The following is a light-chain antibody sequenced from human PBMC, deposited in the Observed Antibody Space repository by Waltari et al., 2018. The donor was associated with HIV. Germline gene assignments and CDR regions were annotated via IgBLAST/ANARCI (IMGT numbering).Light chain of an antibody. CDR3: GTWDSSLNSAV. CDR2: DNN. V-gene: IGLV1-51*01. CDR1: NSNVAKNS. J-gene: IGLJ3*02. Sequence: QSVLTQPPSVSAAPGQKVTISCSGTNSNVAKNSVSWYQQLPGTAPKLLIYDNNVRPSGIPDRFSGSKSGTSATLGISGLQTGDEADYYCGTWDSSLNSAVFGAGTKLAVL.